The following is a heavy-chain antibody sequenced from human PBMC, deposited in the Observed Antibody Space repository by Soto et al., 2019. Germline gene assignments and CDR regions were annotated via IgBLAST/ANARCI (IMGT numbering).Heavy chain of an antibody. V-gene: IGHV1-3*01. CDR1: GYTFTSYA. J-gene: IGHJ4*02. CDR2: INAGNGNT. D-gene: IGHD2-21*02. CDR3: ARSIVVVTALDY. Sequence: GASVKVSCKASGYTFTSYAMHWVRQAPGQRLEWMGWINAGNGNTNYAQKLQGRVTMTTDTSASTAYMELSSLRSEDTAVYYCARSIVVVTALDYWGQGTLVTVSS.